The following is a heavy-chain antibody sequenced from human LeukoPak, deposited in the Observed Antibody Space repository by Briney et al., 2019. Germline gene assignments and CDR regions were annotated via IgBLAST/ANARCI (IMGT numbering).Heavy chain of an antibody. CDR3: ARGSYGSGFYYFDY. V-gene: IGHV1-2*02. Sequence: ASVKVSCKASGYTFTGYHMHWVRQAPGQGLEWMGWINPNSGGTNYAQKFQGRVTMTRDTSTSTAYMELSRLRSDDTAVYYCARGSYGSGFYYFDYWGQGTLVTVSS. CDR2: INPNSGGT. D-gene: IGHD3-10*01. J-gene: IGHJ4*02. CDR1: GYTFTGYH.